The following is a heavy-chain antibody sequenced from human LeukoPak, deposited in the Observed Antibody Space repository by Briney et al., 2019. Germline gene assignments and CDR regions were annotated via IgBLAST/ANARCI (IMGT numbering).Heavy chain of an antibody. Sequence: ASVKVSCQASGYTFVGYYMHWVRQAPGQGLEWMGWINPNSGGTNYAQKFQGRVTMTRDTSISTAYMKLSSLRSDDTAVYYCARVCEELVIDHWGQGTLVTVS. D-gene: IGHD2-8*02. CDR1: GYTFVGYY. CDR3: ARVCEELVIDH. CDR2: INPNSGGT. J-gene: IGHJ4*02. V-gene: IGHV1-2*02.